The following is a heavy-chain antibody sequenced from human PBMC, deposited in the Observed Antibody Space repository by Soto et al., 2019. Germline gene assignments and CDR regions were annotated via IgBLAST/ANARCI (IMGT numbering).Heavy chain of an antibody. CDR1: GGTFSSYV. CDR2: IIPIFGTA. CDR3: ARAHVGDFWSGYRFDY. Sequence: QVQLVQSGAEVKKPGSSVKVSCKASGGTFSSYVISWVRQAPGQGLEWMGGIIPIFGTANYAQKFQGRVTITADESTSTAYMELSSLRSEDTAVYYCARAHVGDFWSGYRFDYWGQGTLVTVSS. J-gene: IGHJ4*02. V-gene: IGHV1-69*01. D-gene: IGHD3-3*01.